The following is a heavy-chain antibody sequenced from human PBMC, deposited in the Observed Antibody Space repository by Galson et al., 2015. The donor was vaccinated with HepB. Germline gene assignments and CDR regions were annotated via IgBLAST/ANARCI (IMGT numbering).Heavy chain of an antibody. V-gene: IGHV6-1*01. Sequence: CAISGDSVSSNSAAWNWIRQSPSRGLEWLGRTYYRSKWYNDYAVSVKSRITINPDTSKNQFSLQLNSVTPEDTAVYYCARVGELGYCSSTSCYRAGGYDYWGQGTLVTVSS. D-gene: IGHD2-2*02. CDR2: TYYRSKWYN. CDR1: GDSVSSNSAA. J-gene: IGHJ4*02. CDR3: ARVGELGYCSSTSCYRAGGYDY.